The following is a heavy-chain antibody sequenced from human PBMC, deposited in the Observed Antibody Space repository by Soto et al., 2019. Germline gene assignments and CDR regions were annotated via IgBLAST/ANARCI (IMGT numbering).Heavy chain of an antibody. Sequence: ASVKVSCKASGYTFTGYYMHWVRQAPGQGLEWMGWINPNSGGTNYAQKFQGWVTMTRDTSISTAYMELSRLRSDDTAVYYCARGWGNYGDYMGGYYYYYGMDVWGQGTTVTVSS. CDR1: GYTFTGYY. J-gene: IGHJ6*02. V-gene: IGHV1-2*04. CDR2: INPNSGGT. D-gene: IGHD4-17*01. CDR3: ARGWGNYGDYMGGYYYYYGMDV.